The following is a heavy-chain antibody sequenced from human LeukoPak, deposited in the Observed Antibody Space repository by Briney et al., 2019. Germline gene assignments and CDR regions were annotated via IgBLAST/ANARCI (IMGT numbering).Heavy chain of an antibody. CDR1: GFPFSTYA. D-gene: IGHD2-21*01. J-gene: IGHJ4*02. CDR3: ATDCCGGECCSHNRDDY. V-gene: IGHV3-23*01. Sequence: GGSLRLSCAASGFPFSTYAMNWVPQAPGNGLEWVSGISEAGSTTVYADSVKGRFTISRDNSRDTVYLEMNSLRGEDTAIYFCATDCCGGECCSHNRDDYWGQGTLVTVSS. CDR2: ISEAGSTT.